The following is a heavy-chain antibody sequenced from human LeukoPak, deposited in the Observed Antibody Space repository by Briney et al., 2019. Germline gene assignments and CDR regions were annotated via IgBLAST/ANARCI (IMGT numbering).Heavy chain of an antibody. D-gene: IGHD2-15*01. Sequence: PGESLKTSCKGSGYSFTSYWIGWVRQMPGKGLEWMGIIYPDDSDTRYSPSFQGQVTISADKSISTAYLQWSSLKASDTAMYHCARRGYCSGGGCYVTPFDIWGQGTMVTVSS. CDR1: GYSFTSYW. CDR3: ARRGYCSGGGCYVTPFDI. CDR2: IYPDDSDT. J-gene: IGHJ3*02. V-gene: IGHV5-51*01.